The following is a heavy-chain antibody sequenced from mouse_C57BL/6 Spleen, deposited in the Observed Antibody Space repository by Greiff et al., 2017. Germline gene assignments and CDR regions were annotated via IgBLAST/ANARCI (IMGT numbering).Heavy chain of an antibody. V-gene: IGHV1-61*01. CDR2: IYPSDSET. CDR1: GYTFTSYW. Sequence: QVQLQQPGAELVRPGSSVKLSCKASGYTFTSYWMDWVKQRPGPGLEWIGNIYPSDSETHYNQKFKDKATLTVDKSSSTAYMQLSSLTSEDSAVYYCARVDGPWYFDVWGTGTTVTVSS. J-gene: IGHJ1*03. CDR3: ARVDGPWYFDV. D-gene: IGHD2-3*01.